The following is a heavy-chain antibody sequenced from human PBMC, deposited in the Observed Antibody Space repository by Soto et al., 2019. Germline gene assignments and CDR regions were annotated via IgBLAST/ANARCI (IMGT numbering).Heavy chain of an antibody. CDR1: GYTFTSYY. J-gene: IGHJ6*02. D-gene: IGHD2-8*01. CDR3: ARNFVGYCTNGVCYDVTTEVGIYYYYYYGMDV. CDR2: INPSGGST. V-gene: IGHV1-46*01. Sequence: GASVKVSCKASGYTFTSYYMHWVRQAPGQGLEWMGIINPSGGSTSYAQKFQGRVTMTRDTSTSTVYMELSSLRSEDTAVYYCARNFVGYCTNGVCYDVTTEVGIYYYYYYGMDVWGQGTTVTVSS.